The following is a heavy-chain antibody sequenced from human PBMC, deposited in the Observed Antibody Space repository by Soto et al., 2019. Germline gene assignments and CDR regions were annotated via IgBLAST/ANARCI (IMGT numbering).Heavy chain of an antibody. V-gene: IGHV4-34*01. CDR2: INHSGST. CDR3: ARGYGWPFDF. Sequence: QVQLQQWGAGLLKPSETLSLTCAVYGGSFSGYYWNWIRQPPGKGLEWIGEINHSGSTNYNPSLKSRVPISVDTSKNQFSLKLSSVTAADTAVYYCARGYGWPFDFWGQGTLVTVSS. CDR1: GGSFSGYY. J-gene: IGHJ4*02. D-gene: IGHD6-19*01.